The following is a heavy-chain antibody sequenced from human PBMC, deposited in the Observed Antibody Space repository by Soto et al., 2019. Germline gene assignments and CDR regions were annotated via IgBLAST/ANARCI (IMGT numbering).Heavy chain of an antibody. CDR2: ISSSSSYI. CDR3: GRDRSQQLVSPFDY. D-gene: IGHD6-13*01. Sequence: GWSLRLSCAASGFTFSSYSMNWVRQAPGKGLEWVSSISSSSSYIYYADSVKGRFTISRDNAKNSLYLQMNSLRAEDTAVYYCGRDRSQQLVSPFDYWGQGNMVTV. J-gene: IGHJ4*02. V-gene: IGHV3-21*01. CDR1: GFTFSSYS.